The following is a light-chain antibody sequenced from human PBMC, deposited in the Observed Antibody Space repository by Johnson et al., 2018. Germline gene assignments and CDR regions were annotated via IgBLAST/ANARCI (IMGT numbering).Light chain of an antibody. V-gene: IGLV1-51*02. CDR1: SSNIGNNY. CDR2: ENN. J-gene: IGLJ1*01. Sequence: QSVLTQPPSVSAAPGQKVTISCSGSSSNIGNNYVSWYQQLPGTAPKLLIYENNKRPSGIPDRFSGSKSGTSATLGITGLQTGDEADYYCGTWDSSLSAGNVFGTGNKVTVI. CDR3: GTWDSSLSAGNV.